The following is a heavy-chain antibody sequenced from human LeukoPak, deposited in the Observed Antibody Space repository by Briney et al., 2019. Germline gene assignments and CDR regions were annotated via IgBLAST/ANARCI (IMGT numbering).Heavy chain of an antibody. J-gene: IGHJ4*02. Sequence: ASVKVSCKASGYTFTSYGISWVRQAPGQGLEWMGWISAYNGNTNYAQKLQGRVTMTTDTSTSTAYMELRSLRSDDTAMYYCARDRNAGYSSGWLPCWGQGTLVTVSS. CDR1: GYTFTSYG. D-gene: IGHD6-19*01. V-gene: IGHV1-18*01. CDR3: ARDRNAGYSSGWLPC. CDR2: ISAYNGNT.